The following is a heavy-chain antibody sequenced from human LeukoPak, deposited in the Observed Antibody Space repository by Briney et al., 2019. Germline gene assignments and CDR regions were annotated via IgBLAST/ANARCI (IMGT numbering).Heavy chain of an antibody. D-gene: IGHD4-17*01. CDR2: IYYSGST. J-gene: IGHJ4*02. V-gene: IGHV4-59*01. CDR3: ARVRSMTTVDY. CDR1: CGSNIIYY. Sequence: SETLSLTCSVCCGSNIIYYWSWFMQPPGKGLEWIGYIYYSGSTNYNPSLKSRVTISVDTSKNQFSLRLSSVTAADTAIYYCARVRSMTTVDYWGQGTLVAVSS.